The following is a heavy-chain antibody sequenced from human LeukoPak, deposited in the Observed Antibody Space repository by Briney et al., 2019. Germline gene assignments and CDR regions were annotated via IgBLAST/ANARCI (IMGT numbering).Heavy chain of an antibody. Sequence: ASVKVSCKASGYTFTSYDINWVRQATGQGLEWMGWMNPNSGNTGYAQKFQGRVTITRNTSISTAYMELSSLRSEDTAVYYCARVEAVAGGSFDYWGQGTLVTVSS. V-gene: IGHV1-8*03. CDR1: GYTFTSYD. J-gene: IGHJ4*02. CDR2: MNPNSGNT. CDR3: ARVEAVAGGSFDY. D-gene: IGHD6-19*01.